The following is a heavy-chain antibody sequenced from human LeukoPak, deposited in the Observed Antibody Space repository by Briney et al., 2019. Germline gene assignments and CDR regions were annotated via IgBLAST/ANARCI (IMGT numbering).Heavy chain of an antibody. V-gene: IGHV3-30-3*01. Sequence: GRSLRLSCAASGFTFSSYAMHWVRQAPGKGLEWVAVISYDGCNKYYADSVKGRFTISRDNSKNTLYLQMNSLRAEDTAVYYCARLATNTDIDYWGQGTLVTVSS. CDR3: ARLATNTDIDY. D-gene: IGHD2-2*02. CDR2: ISYDGCNK. J-gene: IGHJ4*02. CDR1: GFTFSSYA.